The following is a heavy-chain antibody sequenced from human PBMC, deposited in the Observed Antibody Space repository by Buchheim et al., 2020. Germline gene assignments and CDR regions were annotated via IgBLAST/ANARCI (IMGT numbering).Heavy chain of an antibody. CDR3: AKACVSSRGGLYYFDY. J-gene: IGHJ4*02. Sequence: EVQLLESGGGLVQPGGSLRLSCAASGFTFSSYAMSWVRQAPGKGLEWVSAISGRGGSTYYADSVKGRFTISRYNSHNGLVLQMNSLRAEDTAVYYCAKACVSSRGGLYYFDYWGQGTL. CDR1: GFTFSSYA. D-gene: IGHD6-13*01. CDR2: ISGRGGST. V-gene: IGHV3-23*01.